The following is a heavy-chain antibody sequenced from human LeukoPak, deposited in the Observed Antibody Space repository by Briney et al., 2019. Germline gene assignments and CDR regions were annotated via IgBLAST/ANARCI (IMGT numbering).Heavy chain of an antibody. CDR3: ARGFGDWGLSWFDP. V-gene: IGHV4-61*01. CDR2: IYYSGSA. Sequence: SETLSLTCTVSGGSLSSGSYYWSWTRQPPGKGLEWIGYIYYSGSAKYNPSLKSRVTISVDTSKNQFSLKLTSVTAADTAVYYCARGFGDWGLSWFDPWGQGTLVTVSS. J-gene: IGHJ5*02. CDR1: GGSLSSGSYY. D-gene: IGHD3-10*01.